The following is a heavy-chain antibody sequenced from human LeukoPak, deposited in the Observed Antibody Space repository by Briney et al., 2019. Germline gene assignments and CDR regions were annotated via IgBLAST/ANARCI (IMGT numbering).Heavy chain of an antibody. Sequence: GGSLRLSCAASGFTFSSYSMNWVRQAPGKGLEWVTSISSSSSYIYYADSVKGRFTISRDNAKNSLYLQMNSLRAEDTAVYYCAREQLVPDAFDIWGQGTMVTVSS. J-gene: IGHJ3*02. V-gene: IGHV3-21*01. CDR3: AREQLVPDAFDI. D-gene: IGHD6-6*01. CDR1: GFTFSSYS. CDR2: ISSSSSYI.